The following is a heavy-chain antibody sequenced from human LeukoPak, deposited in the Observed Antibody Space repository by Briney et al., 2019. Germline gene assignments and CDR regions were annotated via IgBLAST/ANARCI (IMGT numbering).Heavy chain of an antibody. J-gene: IGHJ6*03. Sequence: ASVKVSCKASGYTFTGYYMHWVRQAPGQGLEWMGWINPNSGGTNYAQKFQGRVTMTRDTSISTAYMELSRLRSDDTAVYYCAWGYSSSSWFYYYMDVWGKGTTVTVSS. D-gene: IGHD6-6*01. V-gene: IGHV1-2*02. CDR1: GYTFTGYY. CDR2: INPNSGGT. CDR3: AWGYSSSSWFYYYMDV.